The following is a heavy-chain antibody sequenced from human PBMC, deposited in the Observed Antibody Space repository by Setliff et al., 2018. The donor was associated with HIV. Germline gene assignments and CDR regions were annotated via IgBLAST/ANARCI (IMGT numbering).Heavy chain of an antibody. D-gene: IGHD6-25*01. Sequence: ASVKVSCKASGYTFSGYYMHWVRQAPGQGLEWMGWINPNNGGTNYAQKFQGRVTMTGDTSISTVYMELGSLRSDDTAVYYCAREKRSSTWLYSSGGTVDYWGLGTLVTVSS. J-gene: IGHJ4*02. CDR2: INPNNGGT. CDR3: AREKRSSTWLYSSGGTVDY. CDR1: GYTFSGYY. V-gene: IGHV1-2*02.